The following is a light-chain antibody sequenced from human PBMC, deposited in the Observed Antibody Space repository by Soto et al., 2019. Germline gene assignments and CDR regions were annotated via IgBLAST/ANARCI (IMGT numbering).Light chain of an antibody. CDR1: SASIGAGYD. Sequence: QSVLTQPPSVSGAPGQRVTISCTGSSASIGAGYDVHWYQHLPGTAPKLLIYGNSNRPSGVPDRFSGSRSGTSASLAISGLQAEDEADYYCQSYDNSLINFVFGTGTKVTVL. V-gene: IGLV1-40*01. CDR3: QSYDNSLINFV. J-gene: IGLJ1*01. CDR2: GNS.